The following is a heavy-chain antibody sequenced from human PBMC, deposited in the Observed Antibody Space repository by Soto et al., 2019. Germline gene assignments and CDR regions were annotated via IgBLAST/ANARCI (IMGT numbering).Heavy chain of an antibody. CDR2: IYSGGST. J-gene: IGHJ6*03. CDR3: ARDRARPRDYYSYLDV. Sequence: GGSLRLSCAASGFPVSSNYMSWVRQAPGKGLEWVSVIYSGGSTYYADSVKGRFTISRHNSKNTLYLQMNSLRAEDTAVYYCARDRARPRDYYSYLDVWGKGTTVTLSS. V-gene: IGHV3-53*04. D-gene: IGHD6-6*01. CDR1: GFPVSSNY.